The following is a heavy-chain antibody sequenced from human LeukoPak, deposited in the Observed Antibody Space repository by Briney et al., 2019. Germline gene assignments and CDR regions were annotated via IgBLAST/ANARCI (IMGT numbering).Heavy chain of an antibody. CDR2: ISYDGSNK. J-gene: IGHJ6*02. D-gene: IGHD3-22*01. CDR1: GFTFSSYG. V-gene: IGHV3-30*18. CDR3: AKDRNYYDSSGPMDV. Sequence: GRSLRLSCAASGFTFSSYGMHWVRQAPGKGLEWVADISYDGSNKYYADSVKGRFTISRDNSKNTLYLQMNSLRAEDTAVYYCAKDRNYYDSSGPMDVWGQGTTVTVSS.